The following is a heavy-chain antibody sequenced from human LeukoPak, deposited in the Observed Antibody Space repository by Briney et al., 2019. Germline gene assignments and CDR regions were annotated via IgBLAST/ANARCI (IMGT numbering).Heavy chain of an antibody. J-gene: IGHJ5*02. CDR2: IYYSGST. D-gene: IGHD2-2*01. Sequence: SETLSLTCTVSGGSISSGGYYWSWIRQHPGKGLEWIGYIYYSGSTYYNPSLKSRVTISVDTSKNQFSLKLSSVTAADTAVYYCASEYCSSTSRYLDPWGQGTLVTVSS. V-gene: IGHV4-31*03. CDR3: ASEYCSSTSRYLDP. CDR1: GGSISSGGYY.